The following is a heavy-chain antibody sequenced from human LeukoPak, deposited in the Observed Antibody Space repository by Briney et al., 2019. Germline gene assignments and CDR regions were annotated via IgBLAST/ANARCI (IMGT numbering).Heavy chain of an antibody. CDR2: ISWNSGSI. V-gene: IGHV3-9*01. J-gene: IGHJ4*02. CDR3: AKGIYDSSAFFDY. Sequence: GGSLRLSCAASGFTFSSYSMNWVRQAPGKGLEWVSGISWNSGSIGYADSVKGRFTISRDNAKNSLYLQMNSLRAEDTALYYCAKGIYDSSAFFDYWGQGTLVTVSS. CDR1: GFTFSSYS. D-gene: IGHD3-22*01.